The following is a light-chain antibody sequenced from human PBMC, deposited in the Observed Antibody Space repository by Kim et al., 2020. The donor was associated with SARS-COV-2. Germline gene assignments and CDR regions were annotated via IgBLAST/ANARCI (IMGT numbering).Light chain of an antibody. CDR2: AAS. CDR1: QVISTS. Sequence: AAVGDRVTSTCRASQVISTSLVWVQQKPGKDPKLLIYAASTLQSGVPSRFSGSGSGTEYTLTISSLQPDDFATYYCQQLNGYPLAFGGGTKVDIK. J-gene: IGKJ4*01. V-gene: IGKV1-9*01. CDR3: QQLNGYPLA.